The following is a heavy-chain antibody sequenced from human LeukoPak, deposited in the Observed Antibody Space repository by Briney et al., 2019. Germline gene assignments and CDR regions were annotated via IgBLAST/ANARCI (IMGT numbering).Heavy chain of an antibody. CDR2: INPSGGST. V-gene: IGHV1-46*01. D-gene: IGHD5-24*01. CDR3: ARDQSDRWLPIYYLDY. Sequence: ASVKVSCKASGYTFTSYYMHWVRQAPGQGLEWMGIINPSGGSTSYAQKFQGRVTMTRDMSTSTVYMELSSLRSEDTAVYYCARDQSDRWLPIYYLDYWGQGTLVTVSS. J-gene: IGHJ4*02. CDR1: GYTFTSYY.